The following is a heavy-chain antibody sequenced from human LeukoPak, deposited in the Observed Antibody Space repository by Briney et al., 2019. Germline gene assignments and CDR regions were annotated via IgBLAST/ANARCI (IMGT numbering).Heavy chain of an antibody. Sequence: ASVKVSCKASGYTFTSYDINWVRQATGQGLEWMGWMSPNSDYTGYAQKFQGRVTITRNTSISTAYMELSSLRSDDTAMYFCARGVAAGYDYWGQGTLVTASS. V-gene: IGHV1-8*01. CDR1: GYTFTSYD. CDR3: ARGVAAGYDY. J-gene: IGHJ4*02. CDR2: MSPNSDYT. D-gene: IGHD6-13*01.